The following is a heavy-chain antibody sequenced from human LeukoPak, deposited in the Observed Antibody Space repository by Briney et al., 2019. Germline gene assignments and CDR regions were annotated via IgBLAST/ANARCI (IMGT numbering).Heavy chain of an antibody. CDR2: ISYDGSNK. D-gene: IGHD3-10*01. CDR1: GFTFSSYA. V-gene: IGHV3-30-3*01. CDR3: ARGGFRVRGAKGCDY. Sequence: GGSLRLSCAASGFTFSSYAMHWVRQAPGKGLEWVAVISYDGSNKYYADSVKGRFTISRDNSKNTLYPQMNSLRAEDTAVYYCARGGFRVRGAKGCDYWGQGTLVTVSS. J-gene: IGHJ4*02.